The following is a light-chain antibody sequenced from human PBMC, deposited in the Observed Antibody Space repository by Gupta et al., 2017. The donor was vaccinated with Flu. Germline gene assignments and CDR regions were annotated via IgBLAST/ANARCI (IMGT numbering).Light chain of an antibody. Sequence: TGTLTCGLSSGAVTTGNDPSWYQQDPGQSPRTLIYRTNTRSSGVADRFAASMLGNKATLTITGAQADDEGDYYCEPYMGSSSWVFGGGTKLTVL. CDR2: RTN. CDR1: SGAVTTGND. CDR3: EPYMGSSSWV. V-gene: IGLV8-61*01. J-gene: IGLJ3*02.